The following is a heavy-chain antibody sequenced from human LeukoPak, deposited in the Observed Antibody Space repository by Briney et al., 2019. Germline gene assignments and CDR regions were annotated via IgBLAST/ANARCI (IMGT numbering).Heavy chain of an antibody. CDR2: IHYSGRT. Sequence: SETLSLTCTVSGDSIRGYYWGWIRLPPGKGLEWIGYIHYSGRTSYNPSLKSRVTISIDTSRNQFSLTLTSVTAADTAVYYCATHTYSYDSSGPLGWGQGTLVTVSS. D-gene: IGHD3-22*01. CDR1: GDSIRGYY. V-gene: IGHV4-59*08. CDR3: ATHTYSYDSSGPLG. J-gene: IGHJ4*02.